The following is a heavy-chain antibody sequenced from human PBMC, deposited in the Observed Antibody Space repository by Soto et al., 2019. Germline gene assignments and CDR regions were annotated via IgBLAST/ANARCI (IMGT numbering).Heavy chain of an antibody. CDR2: INHRGST. D-gene: IGHD1-26*01. V-gene: IGHV4-34*01. J-gene: IGHJ4*02. Sequence: QVQLQQWGAGLLKPSETLSLTCAVYGGSFSGYYWSWIRQPPGKGLEWIGEINHRGSTNYNPSLKRRVTIPVDTPKDQFSLNLSSVTAADTAVYYWAGGGATGILDYWGRGTLVTVSS. CDR1: GGSFSGYY. CDR3: AGGGATGILDY.